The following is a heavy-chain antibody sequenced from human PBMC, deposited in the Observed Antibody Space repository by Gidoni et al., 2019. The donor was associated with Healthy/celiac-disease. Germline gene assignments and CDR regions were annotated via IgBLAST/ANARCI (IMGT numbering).Heavy chain of an antibody. CDR1: GFTFSSYA. J-gene: IGHJ1*01. Sequence: EVQLLESGGGLVQPGGSLRLSCAASGFTFSSYAMSWVRQAPGKGLEWVSAISGSGGSTYYADSVKGRFTISRDNSKNTLYLQMNSLRAEDTAVYYCATYLRDDYGGNSGVGAHEYFQHWGQGTLVTVSS. D-gene: IGHD4-17*01. V-gene: IGHV3-23*01. CDR3: ATYLRDDYGGNSGVGAHEYFQH. CDR2: ISGSGGST.